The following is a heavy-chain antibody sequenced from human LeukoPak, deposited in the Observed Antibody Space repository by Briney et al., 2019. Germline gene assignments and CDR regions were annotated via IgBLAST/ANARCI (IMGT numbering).Heavy chain of an antibody. V-gene: IGHV1-2*02. CDR3: ARSPSYYDFWSGYYGFDY. CDR2: INPNSGGT. J-gene: IGHJ4*02. CDR1: GYTFTGYY. Sequence: ASVKVSCKASGYTFTGYYMHWVRQAPGQGLEWMGWINPNSGGTNYAQKFQGRVTVTRDTSISTAYMELSRLRSDDTAVYYCARSPSYYDFWSGYYGFDYWGQGTLVTVSS. D-gene: IGHD3-3*01.